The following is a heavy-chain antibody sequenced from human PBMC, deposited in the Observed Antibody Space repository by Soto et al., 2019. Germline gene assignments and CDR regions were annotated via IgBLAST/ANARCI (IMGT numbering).Heavy chain of an antibody. Sequence: QVQLVQSGAEVKKPGASVKVSCKASGYTFTGYYMHWVRQAPGQGLEWLGWINPNSGGTNYAQKFQGRVLRNRDTSNSPAYMELSRLRSDDTAVYYCARDRYCSSTSCYGGYWYFDLWGRGTLVTVSS. CDR3: ARDRYCSSTSCYGGYWYFDL. D-gene: IGHD2-2*01. CDR2: INPNSGGT. CDR1: GYTFTGYY. J-gene: IGHJ2*01. V-gene: IGHV1-2*02.